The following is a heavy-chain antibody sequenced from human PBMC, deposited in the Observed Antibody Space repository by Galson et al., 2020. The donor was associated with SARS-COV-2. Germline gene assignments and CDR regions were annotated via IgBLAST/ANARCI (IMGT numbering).Heavy chain of an antibody. CDR1: GFTFSRYG. CDR2: IWYDESNK. V-gene: IGHV3-33*01. J-gene: IGHJ5*02. Sequence: GESLKISCAASGFTFSRYGMHWVRQDPGKGLEWVSLIWYDESNKYYADSVKGRFTISRDNAKNTLYLQMNGLRAEDTAVYYCARDYSGQQLRSPSWFDPWGQGTLVTVSS. CDR3: ARDYSGQQLRSPSWFDP. D-gene: IGHD6-13*01.